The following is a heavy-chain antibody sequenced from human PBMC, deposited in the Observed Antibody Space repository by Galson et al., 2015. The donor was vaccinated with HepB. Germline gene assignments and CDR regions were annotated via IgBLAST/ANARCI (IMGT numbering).Heavy chain of an antibody. CDR1: GFTFSSYG. Sequence: SLRLSCAASGFTFSSYGMHWVRQAPGKGLEWVAVISYDGSNKYYADSVKGRFTISRDNSKNTLYLQMNSLRAEDTAVYYCAKESAEPAPDYYYYYMDVWGKGTTVTVSS. CDR3: AKESAEPAPDYYYYYMDV. D-gene: IGHD4/OR15-4a*01. J-gene: IGHJ6*03. V-gene: IGHV3-30*18. CDR2: ISYDGSNK.